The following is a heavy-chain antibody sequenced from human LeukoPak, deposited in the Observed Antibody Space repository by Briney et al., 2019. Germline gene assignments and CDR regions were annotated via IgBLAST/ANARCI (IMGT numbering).Heavy chain of an antibody. CDR3: ARRDSYYYDSSGYYSWFDP. CDR2: ISSSSYI. J-gene: IGHJ5*02. Sequence: PGGSLRLSCAASGFTFSSYSMNWVRQAPGKGLEWVPSISSSSYIYYADSVKGRFTISRDNAKNSLYLQMNSLRAEDTAVYYCARRDSYYYDSSGYYSWFDPWGQGTLVTVSS. CDR1: GFTFSSYS. V-gene: IGHV3-21*01. D-gene: IGHD3-22*01.